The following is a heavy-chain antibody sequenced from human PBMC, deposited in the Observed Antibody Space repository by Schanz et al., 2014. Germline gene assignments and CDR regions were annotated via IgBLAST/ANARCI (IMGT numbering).Heavy chain of an antibody. D-gene: IGHD2-2*01. CDR2: ISNDGSNK. Sequence: QVQLVESGGGVVQPGRSLRLSCAASGFTFSSYGMHWVRQAPGKGLEWVAVISNDGSNKYYADSVKGRFTISRDNSKNTLHLQMNSLRAEDTAVYYCAKDSIVVVPAALHYYGMDVWGQGTTV. V-gene: IGHV3-30*18. CDR1: GFTFSSYG. J-gene: IGHJ6*02. CDR3: AKDSIVVVPAALHYYGMDV.